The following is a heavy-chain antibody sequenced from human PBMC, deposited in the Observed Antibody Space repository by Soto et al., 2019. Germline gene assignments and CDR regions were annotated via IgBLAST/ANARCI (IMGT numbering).Heavy chain of an antibody. J-gene: IGHJ4*02. Sequence: SLRLSCAASGFTFDDYAMHWVRQAPGKGLEWVSGISWNSGSIGYADSVKGRFTISRDNAKNSLYLQMNSLRAEDTALYYCAKVPYYDILTGYPDYWGQGTLVTVSS. CDR2: ISWNSGSI. D-gene: IGHD3-9*01. V-gene: IGHV3-9*01. CDR3: AKVPYYDILTGYPDY. CDR1: GFTFDDYA.